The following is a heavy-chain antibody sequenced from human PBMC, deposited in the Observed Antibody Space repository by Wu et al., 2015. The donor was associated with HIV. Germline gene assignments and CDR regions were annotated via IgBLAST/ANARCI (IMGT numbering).Heavy chain of an antibody. J-gene: IGHJ4*02. CDR1: GYTFSKYD. CDR3: ATDGDYISGSVY. D-gene: IGHD6-19*01. CDR2: IIPMFGTP. Sequence: QVQLMQSGAEVRKPGASVKVSCKASGYTFSKYDINWVRQAPGQGLEWMGGIIPMFGTPKYAQKFQDRVTITTDESTSTAYMELSSLRSEDAAVYYCATDGDYISGSVYWGQGTLVTVSS. V-gene: IGHV1-69*01.